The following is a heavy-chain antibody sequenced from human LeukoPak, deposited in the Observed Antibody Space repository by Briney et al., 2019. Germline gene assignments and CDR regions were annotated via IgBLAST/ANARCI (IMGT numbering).Heavy chain of an antibody. J-gene: IGHJ4*02. CDR1: GFPVSSNY. CDR2: IHSDGTT. D-gene: IGHD4-17*01. CDR3: SKKGQNEDYGKPD. Sequence: PGGSLRLSCAASGFPVSSNYMTWVRQAPQKELEWVSTIHSDGTTYYVDSVKGRFLISRDISQNTVYLEMNSLRAEDAAVYYCSKKGQNEDYGKPDWGQGTLVTVSS. V-gene: IGHV3-53*01.